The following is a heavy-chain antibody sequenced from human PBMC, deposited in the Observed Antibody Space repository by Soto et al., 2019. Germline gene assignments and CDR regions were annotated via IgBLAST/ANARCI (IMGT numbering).Heavy chain of an antibody. J-gene: IGHJ5*02. CDR1: GGSISSGGYY. CDR3: ARAPRPGSGSSNNWFDP. V-gene: IGHV4-31*03. CDR2: IYYSGST. Sequence: SETLSLTCTVSGGSISSGGYYWSWIRQHPGKGLEWIGYIYYSGSTYYNPSLKSRVTISVDTSKNQFSLKLSSVTAADTAVYYCARAPRPGSGSSNNWFDPWGQGTLVTVSS. D-gene: IGHD3-10*01.